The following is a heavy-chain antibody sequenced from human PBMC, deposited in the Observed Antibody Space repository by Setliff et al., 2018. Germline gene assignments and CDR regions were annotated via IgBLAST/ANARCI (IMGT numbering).Heavy chain of an antibody. Sequence: ASVKVSCKASGYTFTSYDINWVRQATGQGLEWMGWMNPNSGNTGYAQKFQGRVTMTRNTSISTAYMELSSLRSEDTAVYYCARGRLGPGYFEWLSSVGFDAFDIWGQGTMVTVSS. CDR2: MNPNSGNT. CDR3: ARGRLGPGYFEWLSSVGFDAFDI. CDR1: GYTFTSYD. V-gene: IGHV1-8*01. D-gene: IGHD3-9*01. J-gene: IGHJ3*02.